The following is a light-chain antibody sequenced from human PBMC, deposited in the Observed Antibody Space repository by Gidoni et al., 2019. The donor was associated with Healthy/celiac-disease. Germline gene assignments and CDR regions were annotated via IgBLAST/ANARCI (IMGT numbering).Light chain of an antibody. CDR1: QSVSSY. CDR2: DAS. CDR3: QQRSNWPGT. J-gene: IGKJ4*01. V-gene: IGKV3-11*01. Sequence: PASPSLSPGERTTLSCSASQSVSSYLAWYQQKPGQAPRLLIYDASNSATGIPARFSGSGSGTDFTLTISSLEPEDFAVYYCQQRSNWPGTFGGGTKVEIK.